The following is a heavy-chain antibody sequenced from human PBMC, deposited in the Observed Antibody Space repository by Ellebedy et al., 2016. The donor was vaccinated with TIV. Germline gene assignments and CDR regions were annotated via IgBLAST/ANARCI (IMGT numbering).Heavy chain of an antibody. CDR1: GDTFNSYA. CDR3: ASGRTTISTWHYYGLDV. J-gene: IGHJ6*02. D-gene: IGHD4-11*01. Sequence: AASVKVSCKASGDTFNSYAISWVRQAPGQGLEWMGGIIPIFGTANYEQKFQGRVTITADESTSTAYMELSSLRSEDTAVYYCASGRTTISTWHYYGLDVWGQGTTVTVSS. V-gene: IGHV1-69*13. CDR2: IIPIFGTA.